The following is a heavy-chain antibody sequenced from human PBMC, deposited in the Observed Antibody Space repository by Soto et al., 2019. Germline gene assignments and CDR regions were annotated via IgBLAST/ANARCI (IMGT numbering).Heavy chain of an antibody. Sequence: ETLSLTCSVFGGSMSPYYWSWIRQSPGKGLEWLAHIFSNDEKSYSTSLKSRLTISKDTSKSQVVLTMTNMDPVDTATYYFAHTVRLNRGVYYFDYWGQGSLVTVSS. CDR3: AHTVRLNRGVYYFDY. V-gene: IGHV2-26*01. J-gene: IGHJ4*02. D-gene: IGHD3-10*01. CDR2: IFSNDEK. CDR1: GGSMSPYYW.